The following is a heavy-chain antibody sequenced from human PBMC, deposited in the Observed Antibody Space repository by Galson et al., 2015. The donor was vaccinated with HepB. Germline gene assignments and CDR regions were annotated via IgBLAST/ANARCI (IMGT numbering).Heavy chain of an antibody. V-gene: IGHV5-51*01. D-gene: IGHD2-2*01. CDR2: IHPGDSDT. CDR1: GYSFTSYW. CDR3: ARHRRYCSSTSCSWDWFDP. Sequence: QSGAEVKKPGESLKISCKGSGYSFTSYWIGWVRQMPGKGLEWMGIIHPGDSDTRYSPSFQGQVTISADKSISTAYLQWSSLKASDTAMYYCARHRRYCSSTSCSWDWFDPWGQGTLVTVSS. J-gene: IGHJ5*02.